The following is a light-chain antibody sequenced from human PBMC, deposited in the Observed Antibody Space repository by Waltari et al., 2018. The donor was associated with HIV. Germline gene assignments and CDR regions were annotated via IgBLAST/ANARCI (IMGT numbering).Light chain of an antibody. CDR2: KDS. J-gene: IGLJ2*01. CDR3: QSADSSGVDFVV. V-gene: IGLV3-25*03. Sequence: DLTQPPSVSVPPGQTATITRTGAALTKQYVYWSQKMAGQAPVLLINKDSERLSGIPERFSGSSSGTSLTLTINGVRAEDEAEYYCQSADSSGVDFVVFGGGTKLTVL. CDR1: ALTKQY.